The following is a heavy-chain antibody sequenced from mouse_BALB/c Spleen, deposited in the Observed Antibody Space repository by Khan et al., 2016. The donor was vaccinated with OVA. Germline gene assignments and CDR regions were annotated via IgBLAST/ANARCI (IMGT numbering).Heavy chain of an antibody. D-gene: IGHD1-1*01. CDR2: ISDSGVT. J-gene: IGHJ2*01. V-gene: IGHV3-2*02. Sequence: EVQLVETGPGLVKPSQSLSLTCTVTGYSITSGYAWNWIRQFPGNKLEWMGYISDSGVTSYTPSLKSRISITRDTSKNQFFLQLNSVTTEDTATCYCARGNYYGYYFDYWGQGTTLTVSA. CDR3: ARGNYYGYYFDY. CDR1: GYSITSGYA.